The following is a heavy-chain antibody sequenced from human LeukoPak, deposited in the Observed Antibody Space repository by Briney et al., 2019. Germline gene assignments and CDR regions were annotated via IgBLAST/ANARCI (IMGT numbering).Heavy chain of an antibody. CDR1: GFTVSSNS. Sequence: HPGGSLRLSCAASGFTVSSNSMSWVRQAPGKGLEWVSVIYSGGSTYYADSVKGRFTISRDNSKNTLYLQMNSLRAEDTAVYYCARDFNWALDYWGQGNLVTVSS. D-gene: IGHD7-27*01. J-gene: IGHJ4*02. CDR2: IYSGGST. V-gene: IGHV3-66*01. CDR3: ARDFNWALDY.